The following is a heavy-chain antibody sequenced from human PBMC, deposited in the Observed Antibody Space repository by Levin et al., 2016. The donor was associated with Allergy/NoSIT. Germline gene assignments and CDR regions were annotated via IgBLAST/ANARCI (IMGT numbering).Heavy chain of an antibody. CDR3: ARDFVVTLAASGGYRFDV. CDR2: QLPHSGAT. V-gene: IGHV1-2*02. Sequence: ASVKVSCKASGYTFIGYYVHWVRQAPGQGLEWVGMDQLPHSGATKYAQKFQGRVTMTRDTSSATSYLEVNRVTSDDTAVYFCARDFVVTLAASGGYRFDVWGQGTSVTVSS. CDR1: GYTFIGYY. D-gene: IGHD2-15*01. J-gene: IGHJ6*02.